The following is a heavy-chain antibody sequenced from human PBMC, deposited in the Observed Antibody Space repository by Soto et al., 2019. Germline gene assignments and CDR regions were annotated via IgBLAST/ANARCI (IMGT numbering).Heavy chain of an antibody. V-gene: IGHV3-30*18. CDR1: GFTFSRCG. CDR3: AKDLCSRWSFDY. CDR2: ISYDGSNK. D-gene: IGHD6-13*01. Sequence: ESGGGVVQPGRSLRLSCAASGFTFSRCGMHWVRQAPGKGLEWVAVISYDGSNKYYADSVKGRFTISRDNSKNTLYLQMDSLSPEDTAVYYCAKDLCSRWSFDYWGQGTLVTVSS. J-gene: IGHJ4*02.